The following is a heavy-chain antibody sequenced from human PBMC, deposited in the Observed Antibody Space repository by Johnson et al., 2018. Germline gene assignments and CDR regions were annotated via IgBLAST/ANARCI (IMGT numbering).Heavy chain of an antibody. V-gene: IGHV4-59*01. D-gene: IGHD2-2*01. Sequence: QVQLQESGPGLVKPSETXSLTCTVSGGSISSYYWSWIRQPPGKGLEWIGYIYYSGSTNYNPSLKSRVPISVDTSKNQFSLKRSSVTAADTAVYYCARARDCSSTSCPNPYYYGMDVWGKGTTVTVSS. J-gene: IGHJ6*04. CDR3: ARARDCSSTSCPNPYYYGMDV. CDR2: IYYSGST. CDR1: GGSISSYY.